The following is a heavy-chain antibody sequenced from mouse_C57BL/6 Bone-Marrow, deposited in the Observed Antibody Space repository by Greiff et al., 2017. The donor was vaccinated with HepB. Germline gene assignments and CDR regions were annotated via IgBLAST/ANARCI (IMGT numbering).Heavy chain of an antibody. V-gene: IGHV1-69*01. J-gene: IGHJ2*01. Sequence: VQLQQPGAELVMPGASVKLSCKASGYTFTSYWMHWVKQRPGQGLEWIGEIDPSDSYTNYNQKFKGKSTLTVDKSSSTAYMQLSSLTSEDSAVYYCARSPDYWGQGTTLTVSS. CDR1: GYTFTSYW. CDR3: ARSPDY. CDR2: IDPSDSYT.